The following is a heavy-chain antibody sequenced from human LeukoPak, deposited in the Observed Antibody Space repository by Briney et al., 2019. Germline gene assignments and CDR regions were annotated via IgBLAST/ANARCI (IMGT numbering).Heavy chain of an antibody. CDR3: ARAKPGIAVAGTVFFDY. Sequence: ASVKVSCKASGYTFTSYDINWVRQATGQGLEWMGWMNPNSGNTGYAQKFQGRVTMTRSTSISTAYMELSSLRSEDTAVYYCARAKPGIAVAGTVFFDYWGQGTLVTVSS. V-gene: IGHV1-8*01. D-gene: IGHD6-19*01. CDR2: MNPNSGNT. CDR1: GYTFTSYD. J-gene: IGHJ4*02.